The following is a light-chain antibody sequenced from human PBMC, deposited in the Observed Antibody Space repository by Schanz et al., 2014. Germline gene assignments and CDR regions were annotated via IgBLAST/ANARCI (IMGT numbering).Light chain of an antibody. CDR2: RNN. CDR3: AAWDDSLSAWV. V-gene: IGLV1-47*01. Sequence: QSVLTQPPSVSGAPGQRVTISCTGPSSNIGAGYDVHWYQQLPGTAPKLLIYRNNQRPSGVPDRFSGSKSGTSASLAISGLRSEDEADYYCAAWDDSLSAWVFGGGTKLTVL. J-gene: IGLJ3*02. CDR1: SSNIGAGYD.